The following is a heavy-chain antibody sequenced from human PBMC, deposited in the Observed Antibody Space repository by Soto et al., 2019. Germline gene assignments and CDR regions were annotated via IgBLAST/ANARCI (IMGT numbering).Heavy chain of an antibody. V-gene: IGHV4-59*01. D-gene: IGHD1-26*01. CDR2: IHYGGGT. J-gene: IGHJ4*02. Sequence: SETLSLTCTVSGGSMSSYYWTWIRQPPGKGLEWIGFIHYGGGTVYNPALRSRVTVTVETSKKQFSLNLSSVTAADTAVYYCVRAGYGGVGAPYSESWGQVALVTVSS. CDR3: VRAGYGGVGAPYSES. CDR1: GGSMSSYY.